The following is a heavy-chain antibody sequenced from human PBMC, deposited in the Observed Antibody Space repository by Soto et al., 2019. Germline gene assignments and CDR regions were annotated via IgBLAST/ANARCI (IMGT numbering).Heavy chain of an antibody. J-gene: IGHJ4*02. CDR3: AGVAV. Sequence: EVQLVESGGGFVQPGGSLRLSCEAPGFTFRNYWMSWVRQAPGKGLEWVANIKVDGSEKYYVDSVKGRFTISRDNAKNSLYLQMNSLRAEDTAVYYCAGVAVRGQGTLVTVSS. CDR2: IKVDGSEK. CDR1: GFTFRNYW. D-gene: IGHD6-19*01. V-gene: IGHV3-7*05.